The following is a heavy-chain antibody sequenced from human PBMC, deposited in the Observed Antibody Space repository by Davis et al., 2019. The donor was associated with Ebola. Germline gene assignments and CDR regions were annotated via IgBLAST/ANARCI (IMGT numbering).Heavy chain of an antibody. CDR1: GFTFGDYF. V-gene: IGHV3-11*01. D-gene: IGHD3-22*01. Sequence: GGSLRLSCAASGFTFGDYFMSWIRQAPGEGLEWVSYISSSGTIVYYADSVKGRFTISRDNAENSVFLQMNSLRAEDTAVYYCARAGFYYESSDYYEYPTWFDPWGQGSLVTVSS. CDR2: ISSSGTIV. CDR3: ARAGFYYESSDYYEYPTWFDP. J-gene: IGHJ5*02.